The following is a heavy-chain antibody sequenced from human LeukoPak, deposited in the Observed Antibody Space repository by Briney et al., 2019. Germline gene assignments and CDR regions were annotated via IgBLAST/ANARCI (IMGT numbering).Heavy chain of an antibody. CDR1: GFSLSTSGVG. V-gene: IGHV2-5*02. CDR3: AHRTDSSSWTGDYFDY. D-gene: IGHD6-13*01. CDR2: IYWDDDK. J-gene: IGHJ4*02. Sequence: SGPTLVKPTQTLTLTCTFSGFSLSTSGVGVSWIRQPPGKALEWLALIYWDDDKRYSPSLKSRLTITKDTSKNQVVLTMTNMDPVDTATYYCAHRTDSSSWTGDYFDYWGQGTLVTVSS.